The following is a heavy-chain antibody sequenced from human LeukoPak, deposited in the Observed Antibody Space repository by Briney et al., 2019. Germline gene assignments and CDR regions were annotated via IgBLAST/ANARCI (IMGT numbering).Heavy chain of an antibody. CDR1: GGSFGGYY. CDR2: INHSGST. D-gene: IGHD6-13*01. CDR3: ARGRHSSSSYGGSYFDY. V-gene: IGHV4-34*01. J-gene: IGHJ4*02. Sequence: NPSETLSLTCAVYGGSFGGYYWSWIRQPPGKGLEWIGEINHSGSTNYNPSLKSRVTISVDTSKNQFSLKLSSVTAADTAVYSCARGRHSSSSYGGSYFDYWGQGTLVTVSS.